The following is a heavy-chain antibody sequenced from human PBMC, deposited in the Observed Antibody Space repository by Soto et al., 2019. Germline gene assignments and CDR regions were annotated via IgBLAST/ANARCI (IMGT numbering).Heavy chain of an antibody. D-gene: IGHD2-8*01. Sequence: PSETLSLTCAVSGDSIASIYLWAWIRQPPGRGLEWVASIYHTGTTYYNPSLKSRVNIPVDTSKNHFSLNLRSVTAADSAVYYCARHEGNGNVWPLDYWGQGTLVTVSS. CDR2: IYHTGTT. V-gene: IGHV4-38-2*01. CDR3: ARHEGNGNVWPLDY. J-gene: IGHJ4*02. CDR1: GDSIASIYL.